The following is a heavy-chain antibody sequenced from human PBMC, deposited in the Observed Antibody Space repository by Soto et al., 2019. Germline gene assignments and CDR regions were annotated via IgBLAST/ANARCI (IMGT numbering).Heavy chain of an antibody. CDR3: SRSSISKKIDY. V-gene: IGHV4-31*03. CDR2: IYYSGST. CDR1: GGSINSGGSY. J-gene: IGHJ4*02. Sequence: QVQLQESGPGLVKPSQTLTLTCSVSGGSINSGGSYWTWIRQHPGKGLEWIGNIYYSGSTSYKPSLKSRVTISIETSKTHFSLKLSSVTAADTAVYYCSRSSISKKIDYWGQGTLVTVSS. D-gene: IGHD2-2*01.